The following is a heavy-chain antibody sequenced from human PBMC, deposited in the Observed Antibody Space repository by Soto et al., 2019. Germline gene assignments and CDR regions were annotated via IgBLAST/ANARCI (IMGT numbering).Heavy chain of an antibody. CDR2: IDPSDSYT. Sequence: GESLKISCKGSGYSFTSYWISWVRQMPGKGLEWMGRIDPSDSYTNYSPSFQGHVTISADKSISTAYLQWSSLKASDTAMYYCAREYSYGQGYYYYGMDVWGQGTTVTAP. D-gene: IGHD5-18*01. CDR1: GYSFTSYW. J-gene: IGHJ6*02. CDR3: AREYSYGQGYYYYGMDV. V-gene: IGHV5-10-1*01.